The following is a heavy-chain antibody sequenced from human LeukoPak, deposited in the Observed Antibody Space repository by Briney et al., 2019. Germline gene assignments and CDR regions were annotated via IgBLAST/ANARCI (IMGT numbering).Heavy chain of an antibody. CDR1: GFTFSSYS. D-gene: IGHD6-19*01. CDR3: ARDYRDSSGWYFGY. Sequence: GGSLRLSCAASGFTFSSYSMNWVRQAPGKGLKWVSSISSSSSYIYYADSVKGRFTISRDNAKNSLYLQMNSLRAEDTAVYYCARDYRDSSGWYFGYWGQGTLVTVSS. V-gene: IGHV3-21*01. J-gene: IGHJ4*02. CDR2: ISSSSSYI.